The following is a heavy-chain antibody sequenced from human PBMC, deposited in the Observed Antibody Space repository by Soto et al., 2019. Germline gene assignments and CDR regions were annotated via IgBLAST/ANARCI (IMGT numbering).Heavy chain of an antibody. D-gene: IGHD1-26*01. J-gene: IGHJ3*02. V-gene: IGHV3-48*03. Sequence: GSLRLSCAASGFTFSSYEMNWVRQAPGKGLEWVSYISSSGSTIYYADSVKGRFTISRDNAKNSLYLQMNSLRAEDTAVYYCARDRGELGLEDAFDIWGQGTMVTVSS. CDR3: ARDRGELGLEDAFDI. CDR1: GFTFSSYE. CDR2: ISSSGSTI.